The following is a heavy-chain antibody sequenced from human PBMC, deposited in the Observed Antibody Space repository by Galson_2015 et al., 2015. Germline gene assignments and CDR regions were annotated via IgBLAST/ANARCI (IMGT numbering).Heavy chain of an antibody. J-gene: IGHJ4*02. CDR2: ISYGGSNK. Sequence: SLRLSCAASGFTFSSYAMHWVRQAPGKGLEWVAVISYGGSNKYYADSVKGRFTISRDNSKNTLYLQMNSLRAEDTAVYYCAKTTVTPFRVVYYFDYWGQGTLVTVSS. CDR3: AKTTVTPFRVVYYFDY. V-gene: IGHV3-30-3*02. CDR1: GFTFSSYA. D-gene: IGHD4-17*01.